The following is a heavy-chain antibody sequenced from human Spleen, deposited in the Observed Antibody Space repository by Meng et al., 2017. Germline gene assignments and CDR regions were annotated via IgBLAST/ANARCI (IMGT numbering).Heavy chain of an antibody. D-gene: IGHD7-27*01. Sequence: GESLKISCAASGFTFSSYGMHWVRQAPGKGLEWMAFISYHGANKYYADSVKGRFTISRDISKNTLYLQMNRLRIEDTARYYCARDTAGDPDCWGQGTLVTVSS. J-gene: IGHJ4*02. V-gene: IGHV3-30*03. CDR3: ARDTAGDPDC. CDR2: ISYHGANK. CDR1: GFTFSSYG.